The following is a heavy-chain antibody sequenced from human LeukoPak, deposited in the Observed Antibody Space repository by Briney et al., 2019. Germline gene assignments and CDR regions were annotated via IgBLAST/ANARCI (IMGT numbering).Heavy chain of an antibody. CDR1: GFTFSSYG. Sequence: GGSLRLSCAASGFTFSSYGMHWVRQAPGKGLEWLSYISSSGVTKYYADSVKGRFTISRDNAKNSLYLQMTSLRAEDTAVYYCAKRAYDDRGPFDYWGQGTLVTVSS. CDR3: AKRAYDDRGPFDY. J-gene: IGHJ4*02. D-gene: IGHD4-17*01. V-gene: IGHV3-48*04. CDR2: ISSSGVTK.